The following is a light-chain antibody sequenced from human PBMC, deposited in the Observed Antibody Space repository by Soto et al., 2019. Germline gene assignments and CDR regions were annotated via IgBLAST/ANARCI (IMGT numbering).Light chain of an antibody. J-gene: IGKJ4*01. CDR2: ATS. CDR3: QQFKYYQLT. CDR1: KSISSY. Sequence: MTKAPSALPASVRERATITRXANKSISSYLTWYQQTPGPLXNXXXYATSTLNSRAPLRFRGSGSANDFHLTITSLPPEDFAPYHCQQFKYYQLTFGRGTGVDI. V-gene: IGKV1-39*01.